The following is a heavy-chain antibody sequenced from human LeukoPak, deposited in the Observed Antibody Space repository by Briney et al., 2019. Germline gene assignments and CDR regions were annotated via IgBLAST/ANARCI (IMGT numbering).Heavy chain of an antibody. D-gene: IGHD1-26*01. V-gene: IGHV4-39*01. CDR3: ARQETGVGFDS. J-gene: IGHJ4*02. Sequence: PSETLSLTCTVSGGSISCGSCYWDWIRQPPGKGLEWIGSIYYSGSTYYNPSLKSRVTISVDTSKNQLSLKLSSVTAADTAVYYCARQETGVGFDSWGQATLVTVSS. CDR1: GGSISCGSCY. CDR2: IYYSGST.